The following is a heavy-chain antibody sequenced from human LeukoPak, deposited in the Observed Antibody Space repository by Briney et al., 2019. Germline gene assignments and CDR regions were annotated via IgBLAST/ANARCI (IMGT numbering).Heavy chain of an antibody. V-gene: IGHV1-2*02. Sequence: ASVKVSCKASGYTFTDYHMHWVRQAPGQGLEWMGWINPNSGGTNYAQKFQGRVTMTRDTSTTTTNMQLRSLRSDDTAVYYCAREMETGTVVTPGYWGQGTLVTVSS. CDR2: INPNSGGT. D-gene: IGHD4-23*01. J-gene: IGHJ4*02. CDR1: GYTFTDYH. CDR3: AREMETGTVVTPGY.